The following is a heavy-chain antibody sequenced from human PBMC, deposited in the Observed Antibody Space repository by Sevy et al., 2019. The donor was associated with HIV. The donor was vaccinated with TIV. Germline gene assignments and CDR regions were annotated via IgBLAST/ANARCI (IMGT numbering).Heavy chain of an antibody. CDR3: AREGCTKPHDY. J-gene: IGHJ4*02. Sequence: GGSLRLSCAASGFDFSIYSMSWVRQAPGKGLEWVSTLSFGCGMINYADSVKGRFTISRDNSKGSVYLQMNNMRVEDTAVYYCAREGCTKPHDYWGQGTLVTVSS. D-gene: IGHD2-8*01. V-gene: IGHV3-23*01. CDR1: GFDFSIYS. CDR2: LSFGCGMI.